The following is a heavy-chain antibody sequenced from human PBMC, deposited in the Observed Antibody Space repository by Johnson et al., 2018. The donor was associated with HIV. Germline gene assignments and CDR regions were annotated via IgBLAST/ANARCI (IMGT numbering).Heavy chain of an antibody. Sequence: QVQLVESGGGVVQPGGSLRLSCAASGFTFSSYGMHWVRQAPGKGLEWVAFIRYDGSNKYYADSVKGRFTISRDNSKNTLYLQMNSLRAEDTAVYYCARVHPAVAGNDACDIWGQGTMVTVSS. CDR2: IRYDGSNK. V-gene: IGHV3-30*02. CDR3: ARVHPAVAGNDACDI. D-gene: IGHD6-19*01. CDR1: GFTFSSYG. J-gene: IGHJ3*02.